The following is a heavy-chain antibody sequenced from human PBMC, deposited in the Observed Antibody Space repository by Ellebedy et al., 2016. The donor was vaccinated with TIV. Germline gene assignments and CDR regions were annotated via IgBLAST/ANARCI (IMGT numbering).Heavy chain of an antibody. Sequence: GESLKISCKASGYNFATYWIGWLRQTPGKGLEWMGIIFPLDSYTRYSPSFQGQVTISADRTLNTAYLQWSSRRASDTDMYYCARALAGYGYIDSWGQGTLVNVSS. CDR1: GYNFATYW. CDR2: IFPLDSYT. V-gene: IGHV5-51*01. D-gene: IGHD5-12*01. CDR3: ARALAGYGYIDS. J-gene: IGHJ4*02.